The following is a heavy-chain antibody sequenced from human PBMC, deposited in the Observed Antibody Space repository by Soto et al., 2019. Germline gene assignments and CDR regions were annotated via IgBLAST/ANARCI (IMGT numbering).Heavy chain of an antibody. CDR1: GFTFSSYA. Sequence: GSLRLSCAASGFTFSSYAMSWVRQAPGKGLEWVSAISGSGGSTYYADSVKGRFTISRDNSKNTLYPQMNSLRAEDTAVYYCAKFPAVELELRRYGMDVWGQGTTVTVSS. J-gene: IGHJ6*02. D-gene: IGHD1-7*01. V-gene: IGHV3-23*01. CDR3: AKFPAVELELRRYGMDV. CDR2: ISGSGGST.